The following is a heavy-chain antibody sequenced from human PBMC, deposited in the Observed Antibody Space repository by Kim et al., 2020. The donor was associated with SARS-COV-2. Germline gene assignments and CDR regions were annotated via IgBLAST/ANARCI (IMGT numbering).Heavy chain of an antibody. J-gene: IGHJ4*02. Sequence: SETLSLTCNVSGGSISSYYWSWIRQPPGKGLEWIGYMYYSGSTNYNPSLKSRVTISVGTSKNQFSLKLSSVTAADTAVYYCARGDRSSWYNYWGQGILVTVSS. CDR2: MYYSGST. CDR1: GGSISSYY. V-gene: IGHV4-59*01. CDR3: ARGDRSSWYNY. D-gene: IGHD6-13*01.